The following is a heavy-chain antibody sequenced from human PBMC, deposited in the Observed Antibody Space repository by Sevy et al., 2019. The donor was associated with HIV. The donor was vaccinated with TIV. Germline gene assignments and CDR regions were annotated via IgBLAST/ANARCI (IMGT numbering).Heavy chain of an antibody. CDR2: ISYDGSRK. J-gene: IGHJ3*01. CDR3: ARERDRQALNV. V-gene: IGHV3-30-3*01. CDR1: GFTFGSYA. Sequence: GGYLRLSCAASGFTFGSYAMHWVRQAPGKGLEWLAFISYDGSRKYYADSVKGRFTISRDNSKNTLFMQVNSLRAEDMALYYCARERDRQALNVWGQGTMVTVSS.